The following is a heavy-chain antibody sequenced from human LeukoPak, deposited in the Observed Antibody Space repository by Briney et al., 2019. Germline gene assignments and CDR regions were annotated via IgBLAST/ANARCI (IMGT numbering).Heavy chain of an antibody. CDR1: GFTFNNYA. CDR3: ARDPGFTSSCPGAY. CDR2: ISYDGDNK. V-gene: IGHV3-30-3*01. Sequence: GRSLRLSCAASGFTFNNYAMHWVRQASGKGLEWVAVISYDGDNKYYADSVKGRFTISRDSHMSTLYLQMNSPRVEDTAVYYCARDPGFTSSCPGAYWGQGALVTVSS. D-gene: IGHD2-15*01. J-gene: IGHJ4*02.